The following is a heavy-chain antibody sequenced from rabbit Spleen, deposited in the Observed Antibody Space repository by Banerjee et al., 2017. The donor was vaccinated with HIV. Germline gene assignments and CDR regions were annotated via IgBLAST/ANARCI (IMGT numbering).Heavy chain of an antibody. D-gene: IGHD1-1*01. CDR2: INTYTVKS. J-gene: IGHJ6*01. V-gene: IGHV1S45*01. CDR1: GIDFSDRDV. CDR3: ARDSSTSFSTYGMDL. Sequence: LEESGGDLVKPEGSLTLTCTASGIDFSDRDVMCWVRQAPGKGLEWIACINTYTVKSVYASWATGRFTISKTSSTTVTLQMTRLTAADTATYFCARDSSTSFSTYGMDLWGQGTLVTVS.